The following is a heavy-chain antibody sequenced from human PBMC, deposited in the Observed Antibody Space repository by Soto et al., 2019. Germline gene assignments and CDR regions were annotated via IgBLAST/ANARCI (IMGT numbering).Heavy chain of an antibody. CDR1: GFSLTTSGVG. D-gene: IGHD3-3*01. CDR2: IYWDDDK. J-gene: IGHJ4*02. Sequence: QITLNESGPTVVKPAETLTLTCTFSGFSLTTSGVGVGWIRQSPVKAPEWLALIYWDDDKRYSASLKSRLTITKDTSKTQVVLTMASVDPADTATYYCANRILRMVFGLVTTTAIYFDFWGQGTPVVVSS. CDR3: ANRILRMVFGLVTTTAIYFDF. V-gene: IGHV2-5*02.